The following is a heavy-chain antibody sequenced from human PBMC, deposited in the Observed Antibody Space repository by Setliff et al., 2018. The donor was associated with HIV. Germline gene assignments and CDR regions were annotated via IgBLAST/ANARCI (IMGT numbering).Heavy chain of an antibody. CDR3: ARGKSQLRILDY. D-gene: IGHD1-1*01. V-gene: IGHV3-7*04. Sequence: PGGSLRLSCAASGFTFSSYWMSWVRQAPGKGLEWVANINQDGSEKNYADSVKGRFTISRDNAKKLVYLQMNSLRADDTAVYYCARGKSQLRILDYWGQGTLVTVSS. CDR1: GFTFSSYW. J-gene: IGHJ4*02. CDR2: INQDGSEK.